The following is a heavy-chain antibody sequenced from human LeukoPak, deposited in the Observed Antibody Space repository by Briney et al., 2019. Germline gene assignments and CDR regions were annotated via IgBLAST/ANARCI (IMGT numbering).Heavy chain of an antibody. J-gene: IGHJ4*02. Sequence: AGGSLRLSCAASGFTVSSNYMSWVRQAPGKGLEWVSVIYSGGSTYYADSVKGRFTISRDNSKNTLYLQMNSLRAEDTAVYYCARSRSGSYYYWGQGTLVTVSS. CDR1: GFTVSSNY. CDR2: IYSGGST. CDR3: ARSRSGSYYY. D-gene: IGHD1-26*01. V-gene: IGHV3-53*01.